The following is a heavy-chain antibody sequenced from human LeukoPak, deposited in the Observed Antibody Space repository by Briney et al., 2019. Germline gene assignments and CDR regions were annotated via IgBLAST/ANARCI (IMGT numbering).Heavy chain of an antibody. CDR3: TGYYGSGSYIFDY. V-gene: IGHV4-34*03. J-gene: IGHJ4*02. CDR2: IYHSGST. Sequence: PSETLSLTCAVYGGSFSGYYWSWIRQPPGKGLEWIGEIYHSGSTNYNPSLKSRVTISVDKSKNQFSLKLSSVTAADTAVYYCTGYYGSGSYIFDYWGQGTLVTVSS. CDR1: GGSFSGYY. D-gene: IGHD3-10*01.